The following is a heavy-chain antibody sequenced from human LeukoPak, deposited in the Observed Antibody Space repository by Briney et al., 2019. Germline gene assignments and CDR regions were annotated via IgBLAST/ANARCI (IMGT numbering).Heavy chain of an antibody. V-gene: IGHV4-34*01. CDR2: INHSGST. D-gene: IGHD2-2*01. CDR3: ARGREELVVPAYYFDY. J-gene: IGHJ4*02. CDR1: GGSFSGYY. Sequence: PSETLSLTCAVYGGSFSGYYWGWIRQPPGKGLEWIGEINHSGSTNYNPSLKSRVTISVDTSKNQFSLKLSSVTAADTAVYYCARGREELVVPAYYFDYWGQGTLVTVSS.